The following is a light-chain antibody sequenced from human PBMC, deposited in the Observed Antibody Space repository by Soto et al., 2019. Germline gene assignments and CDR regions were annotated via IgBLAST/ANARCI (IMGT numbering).Light chain of an antibody. V-gene: IGLV1-40*01. Sequence: QSVLTQPPSVSGAPGPRVTISCTGGSSNIGARFDVHWYQQLPGTAPKILIYGNNNRTSGVPDRSSGSRSGTSASLANTGLQAEGEADYYGQSFHNSLSGWVFGGGTKLTVL. CDR2: GNN. J-gene: IGLJ3*02. CDR1: SSNIGARFD. CDR3: QSFHNSLSGWV.